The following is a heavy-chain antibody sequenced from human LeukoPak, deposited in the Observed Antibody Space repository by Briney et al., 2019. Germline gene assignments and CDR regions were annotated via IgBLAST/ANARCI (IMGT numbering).Heavy chain of an antibody. CDR3: ARDFGSGVFDP. CDR2: FNPIFGSA. CDR1: GDSFGTYG. V-gene: IGHV1-69*05. D-gene: IGHD3-10*01. Sequence: ASVKVSCKAFGDSFGTYGITWVRQAPGEGLEWMGGFNPIFGSAQYAQEFQGRVTITMDVSARTVYMELSSLRSEDTTIYYCARDFGSGVFDPWGQGTLVTVSS. J-gene: IGHJ5*02.